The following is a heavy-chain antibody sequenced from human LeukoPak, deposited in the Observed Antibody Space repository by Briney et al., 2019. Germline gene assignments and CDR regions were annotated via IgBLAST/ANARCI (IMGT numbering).Heavy chain of an antibody. V-gene: IGHV4-61*02. Sequence: SQTLSLTCTVSGGSISSGGYDWSWIRQPAGKGLEWIGRFYNSGSTNCNPSLKSRVTMSVDTSKNQFSLKLSSVTAADTAVYYCARGQTMIVVVTHLDYWGQGTLVTVSS. D-gene: IGHD3-22*01. CDR3: ARGQTMIVVVTHLDY. J-gene: IGHJ4*02. CDR1: GGSISSGGYD. CDR2: FYNSGST.